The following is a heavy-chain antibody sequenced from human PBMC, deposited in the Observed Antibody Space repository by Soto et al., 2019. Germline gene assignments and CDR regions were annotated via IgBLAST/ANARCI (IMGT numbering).Heavy chain of an antibody. D-gene: IGHD2-21*01. CDR1: GGSFSGYY. CDR2: INHSGST. CDR3: ARGLFPLGLPLDY. J-gene: IGHJ4*02. Sequence: QVQLQQWGAGLLKPSETLSLTCAVYGGSFSGYYWSWIRQPPGKGLEWIGEINHSGSTNYNPSLKSRVTISVDTSKNQFSRKLSSVTAADTAVYYCARGLFPLGLPLDYWGQGTLVTVSS. V-gene: IGHV4-34*01.